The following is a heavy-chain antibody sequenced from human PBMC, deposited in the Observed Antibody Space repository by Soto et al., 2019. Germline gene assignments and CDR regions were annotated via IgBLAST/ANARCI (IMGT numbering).Heavy chain of an antibody. CDR2: IIPIFGTA. Sequence: QVQLVQSGAEVKKPGSSVKVSCKASGGTFSSYAISWVRQAPGQGLEWMGGIIPIFGTANYAQKFEGRVTITADESTSTAYMELSSLRSEDTAVYYGASSRGYSSGLNWFDPWGQGTLVTVSS. J-gene: IGHJ5*02. V-gene: IGHV1-69*12. CDR3: ASSRGYSSGLNWFDP. D-gene: IGHD6-19*01. CDR1: GGTFSSYA.